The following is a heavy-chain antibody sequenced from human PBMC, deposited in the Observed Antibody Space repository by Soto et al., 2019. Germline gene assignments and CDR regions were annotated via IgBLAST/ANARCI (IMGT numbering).Heavy chain of an antibody. Sequence: QVQLVESGGGVVQPGRSLRLSCAASGFTFSSYGMHWVRQAPCKGLEWVAVISYDGSNKYYADSVKGRFTISRDNSKNSLYLQMNSLRAEDTAVYSCAKASYGGNPDDWYFDLWGRGTLVTVSS. J-gene: IGHJ2*01. CDR3: AKASYGGNPDDWYFDL. CDR1: GFTFSSYG. V-gene: IGHV3-30*18. D-gene: IGHD4-17*01. CDR2: ISYDGSNK.